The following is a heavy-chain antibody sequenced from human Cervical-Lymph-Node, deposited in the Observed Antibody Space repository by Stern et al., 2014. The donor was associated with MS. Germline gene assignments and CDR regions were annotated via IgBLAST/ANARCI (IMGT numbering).Heavy chain of an antibody. CDR1: GGSISSTYY. D-gene: IGHD6-6*01. CDR3: TRTYSSSSDY. CDR2: IYYTGST. Sequence: QLQLQESGPGLVKPSETLSLTCSVSGGSISSTYYWSWIRQPPGKGLEWIGSIYYTGSTDYNPALKSRVTMSLDTSKNQFSLNLSSVTAADTAVYYCTRTYSSSSDYWGQGTLVTVSS. J-gene: IGHJ4*02. V-gene: IGHV4-39*01.